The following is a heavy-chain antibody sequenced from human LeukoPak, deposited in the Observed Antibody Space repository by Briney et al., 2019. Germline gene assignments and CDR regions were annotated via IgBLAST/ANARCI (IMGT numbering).Heavy chain of an antibody. D-gene: IGHD6-13*01. CDR1: GGTFSSYA. Sequence: ASVKVSCKASGGTFSSYAISWVRPAPGQGLEWMGGIIPIFGTANYAQKFQGRVTITTDESTSTAYMELSSVTAADTAVYYCARDFMKSSSSWYDHQCDYWGQGTLVTVSS. CDR2: IIPIFGTA. J-gene: IGHJ4*02. V-gene: IGHV1-69*05. CDR3: ARDFMKSSSSWYDHQCDY.